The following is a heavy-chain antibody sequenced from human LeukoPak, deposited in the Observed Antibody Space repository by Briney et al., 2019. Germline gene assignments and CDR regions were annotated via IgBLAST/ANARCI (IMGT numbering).Heavy chain of an antibody. Sequence: GGSLRLSCAASGFTFSSYAMSWVRQAPGKGLEWVSAISGSGGSTYYADSVKGRFTISRDNTKNSLYLQMNGLRAEDTAVYYCAKDRERWARKYYFDYWGQGTLVTVSS. J-gene: IGHJ4*02. CDR3: AKDRERWARKYYFDY. V-gene: IGHV3-23*01. D-gene: IGHD5-24*01. CDR1: GFTFSSYA. CDR2: ISGSGGST.